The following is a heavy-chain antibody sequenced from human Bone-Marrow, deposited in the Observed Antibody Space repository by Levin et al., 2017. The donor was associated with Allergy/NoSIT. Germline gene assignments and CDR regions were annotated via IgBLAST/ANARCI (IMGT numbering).Heavy chain of an antibody. CDR3: SRDFGFYYYHGMDV. Sequence: GGSLRLSCTGSGFNFGDYALSWFRQAPGKGLEWVGLIKGTAYGATTEYASSVKDRFTFSRDDSKSFVYLEMNSLKTEDTAVYYCSRDFGFYYYHGMDVWGLGTTVTVSS. J-gene: IGHJ6*02. CDR1: GFNFGDYA. V-gene: IGHV3-49*03. CDR2: IKGTAYGATT. D-gene: IGHD3-10*01.